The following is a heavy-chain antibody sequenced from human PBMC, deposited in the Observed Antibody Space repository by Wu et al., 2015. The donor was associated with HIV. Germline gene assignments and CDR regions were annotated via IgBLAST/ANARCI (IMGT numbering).Heavy chain of an antibody. CDR2: TNVNTGGT. CDR3: ARARYCSGGNSCRSWFDP. J-gene: IGHJ5*02. D-gene: IGHD2-15*01. CDR1: GYILSDHY. V-gene: IGHV1-2*02. Sequence: QLMQSGAEVKKPGASVQVSCKSSGYILSDHYLHWVRQAPGQRLEWMGWTNVNTGGTNYAPKFQGRVTMTRDTSINTGYLELRNLKSDDTAVYYCARARYCSGGNSCRSWFDPGAREPWSPSPQ.